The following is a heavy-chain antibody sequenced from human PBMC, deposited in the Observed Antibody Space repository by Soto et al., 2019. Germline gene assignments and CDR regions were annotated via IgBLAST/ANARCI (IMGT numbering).Heavy chain of an antibody. V-gene: IGHV4-39*01. CDR3: SRRAPEGFDP. CDR1: CGSFVSSAYY. CDR2: INYSGST. J-gene: IGHJ5*02. Sequence: SETLSLTCGFSCGSFVSSAYYWGWIRQAPGKGLEWIGSINYSGSTYYNPSLKSRVTISVDTSRNQFSLKLSSVTAADTALYYCSRRAPEGFDPWGQGTLVTVSS.